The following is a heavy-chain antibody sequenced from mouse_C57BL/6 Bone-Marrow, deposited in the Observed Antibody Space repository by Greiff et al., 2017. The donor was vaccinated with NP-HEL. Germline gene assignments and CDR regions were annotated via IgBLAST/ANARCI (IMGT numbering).Heavy chain of an antibody. CDR2: IHPNSGST. J-gene: IGHJ3*01. CDR1: GYTFTSYW. Sequence: QVQLQQSGAELVKPGASVKLSCKASGYTFTSYWMHWVKQRPGQGLEWIGMIHPNSGSTNYNEKFKGKATLTVDKSSSTAYMQLSSLTSEDSAVYYGVGRLYYYCSSPFAYWGQGTLVTVSA. CDR3: VGRLYYYCSSPFAY. V-gene: IGHV1-64*01. D-gene: IGHD1-1*01.